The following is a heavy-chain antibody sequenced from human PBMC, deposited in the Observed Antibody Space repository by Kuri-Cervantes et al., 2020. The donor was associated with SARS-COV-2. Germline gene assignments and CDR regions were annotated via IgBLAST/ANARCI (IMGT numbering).Heavy chain of an antibody. CDR2: IDGSSGDT. V-gene: IGHV3-23*01. Sequence: RGSLRLSCAASGFTFSSYAMSWVRQAPGKGLEWVSAIDGSSGDTYYADSVKGRCTISRDNSKNTLYLQMNSLRAEDTAVYYCAKVDSSSSYYYYYGMDVWGQGTTVTVSS. J-gene: IGHJ6*02. CDR3: AKVDSSSSYYYYYGMDV. D-gene: IGHD6-6*01. CDR1: GFTFSSYA.